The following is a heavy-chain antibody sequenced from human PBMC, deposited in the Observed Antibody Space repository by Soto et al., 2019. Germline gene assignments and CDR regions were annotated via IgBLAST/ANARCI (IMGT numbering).Heavy chain of an antibody. J-gene: IGHJ6*02. V-gene: IGHV1-69*13. Sequence: SVKVSCKASGGTFSSYAISWVRQATGQGLEWMGGIIPIFGTANYAQKFQGRVTITADESTSTAYMELSSLRSEDTAVYYCAREIGAPPTYYYYYGMDVWGQGTTVTVSS. CDR1: GGTFSSYA. CDR3: AREIGAPPTYYYYYGMDV. CDR2: IIPIFGTA.